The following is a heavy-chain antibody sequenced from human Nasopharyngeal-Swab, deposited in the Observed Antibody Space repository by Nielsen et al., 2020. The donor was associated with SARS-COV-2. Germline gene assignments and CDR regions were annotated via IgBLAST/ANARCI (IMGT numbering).Heavy chain of an antibody. CDR2: INHSGST. CDR1: GGSFSGYY. J-gene: IGHJ4*02. V-gene: IGHV4-34*01. D-gene: IGHD6-13*01. CDR3: SAAGGNY. Sequence: SETLSLTCAVYGGSFSGYYWSWIRQPPGKGLEWIGEINHSGSTNYNPSLKSRVTISVDTSKNQFSLKLGSVTAADTAVYYCSAAGGNYWGQGTLVTVSS.